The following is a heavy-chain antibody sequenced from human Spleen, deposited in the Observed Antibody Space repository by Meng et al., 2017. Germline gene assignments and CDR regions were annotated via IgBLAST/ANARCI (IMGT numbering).Heavy chain of an antibody. J-gene: IGHJ4*02. Sequence: QVQLVRSGSEFKKPGASVKVSCKASGYTFTSYPMNWVRQAPGQGLEWMGWINTNTGNPTYAQGFTGRFVFSLDTSVSTAYLQISSLKAEDTAVYYCVRDGDISAAGYLLGDFWGQGTLVTVSS. CDR3: VRDGDISAAGYLLGDF. V-gene: IGHV7-4-1*02. CDR1: GYTFTSYP. CDR2: INTNTGNP. D-gene: IGHD6-13*01.